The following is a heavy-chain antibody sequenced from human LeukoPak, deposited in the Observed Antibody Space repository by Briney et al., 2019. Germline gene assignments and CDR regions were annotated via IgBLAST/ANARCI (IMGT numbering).Heavy chain of an antibody. D-gene: IGHD3-10*01. V-gene: IGHV3-23*01. J-gene: IGHJ6*03. CDR2: ISGSGGST. CDR3: AKGAFTMVRAHMDV. CDR1: GFTFSSYS. Sequence: PGGSLRLSCAASGFTFSSYSMNWVRQAPGKGLEWVSAISGSGGSTYYADSVRGRFTISRDNSKNTLYVQMNSLRAEDTAVYHCAKGAFTMVRAHMDVWGEGTTVTVSS.